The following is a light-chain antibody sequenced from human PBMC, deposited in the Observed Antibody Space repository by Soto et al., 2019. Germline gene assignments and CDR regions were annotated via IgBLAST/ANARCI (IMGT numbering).Light chain of an antibody. Sequence: DIQMTQSPSSLSASVGDRVTITCRTSQSIRSSLNWYQQKPGKAPNLLIYAASRLQSGVPSRFSVSGSGRYLTLTVSMLQPADFTTHFFQQIYSTLVTVGPRNKVD. CDR2: AAS. V-gene: IGKV1-39*01. CDR3: QQIYSTLVT. CDR1: QSIRSS. J-gene: IGKJ3*01.